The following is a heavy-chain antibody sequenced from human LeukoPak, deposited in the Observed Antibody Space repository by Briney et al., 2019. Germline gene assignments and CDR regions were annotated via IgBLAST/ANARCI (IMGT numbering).Heavy chain of an antibody. J-gene: IGHJ4*02. Sequence: PGRSLRLSCAASGFTFSSYAMHWVRQAPGKGLEWVAVISYDGSNKYYADSVKGRFTISRDNSKNTLYLQMNSLRAEDTAVYYCARQQSALWGQGTLVTVSS. V-gene: IGHV3-30-3*01. CDR3: ARQQSAL. CDR1: GFTFSSYA. CDR2: ISYDGSNK. D-gene: IGHD3-3*01.